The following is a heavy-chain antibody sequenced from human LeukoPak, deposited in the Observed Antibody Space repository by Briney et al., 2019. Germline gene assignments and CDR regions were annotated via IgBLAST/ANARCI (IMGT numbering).Heavy chain of an antibody. D-gene: IGHD6-19*01. CDR2: ISAYNGNT. V-gene: IGHV1-18*04. J-gene: IGHJ4*02. Sequence: GGSLRLSCAASGFTVSSNYMSWVRQAPGQGLEWMGWISAYNGNTNYAQKLQGRVTMTTDTSTSTAYMELRSLRSDDTAVYYCARVKQWLVQSDYWGQGTLVTVSS. CDR3: ARVKQWLVQSDY. CDR1: GFTVSSNY.